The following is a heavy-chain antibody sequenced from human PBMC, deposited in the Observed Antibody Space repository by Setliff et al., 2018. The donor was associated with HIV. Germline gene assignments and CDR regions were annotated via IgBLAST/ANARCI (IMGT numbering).Heavy chain of an antibody. CDR2: ISYRGEN. CDR1: GGSIYSRGFF. D-gene: IGHD6-19*01. J-gene: IGHJ4*02. CDR3: ARDSGWWQIDY. V-gene: IGHV4-39*02. Sequence: SETLSLTCTVSGGSIYSRGFFWGWVRQPPGKGLEWIGSISYRGENHYNPSFMSRVAISADTPKNQYSLNLRSVTASDTAVYYCARDSGWWQIDYWGQGTLVTVSS.